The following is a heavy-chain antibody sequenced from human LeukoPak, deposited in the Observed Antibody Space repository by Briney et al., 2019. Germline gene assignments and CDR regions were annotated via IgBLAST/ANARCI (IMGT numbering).Heavy chain of an antibody. J-gene: IGHJ4*02. D-gene: IGHD3-10*01. V-gene: IGHV4-38-2*02. CDR2: IYHSGST. CDR1: GYSISSDYY. CDR3: ARAVGGDGSGSL. Sequence: PSETLSLTCTVSGYSISSDYYWGWIRQPPRRGLEWIGTIYHSGSTYYNPSLKSRVTISVDTSKNQFSLKLSSVTAAATAVYYCARAVGGDGSGSLWGPGTLVTVSS.